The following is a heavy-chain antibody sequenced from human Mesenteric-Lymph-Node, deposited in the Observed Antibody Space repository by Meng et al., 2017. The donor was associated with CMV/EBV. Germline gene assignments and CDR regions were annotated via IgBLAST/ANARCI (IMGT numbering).Heavy chain of an antibody. J-gene: IGHJ4*02. CDR3: ARDRLEGYHSGPGF. CDR2: IHTRERYT. CDR1: GFTFSTYS. Sequence: GESLKISCAASGFTFSTYSMNWLRQSPGKGLELVAAIHTRERYTVYSDTVKGRFTISRDDAKSSLSLEMNSLRDEDTSVYYCARDRLEGYHSGPGFWGQGTLVTVSS. D-gene: IGHD1-1*01. V-gene: IGHV3-21*01.